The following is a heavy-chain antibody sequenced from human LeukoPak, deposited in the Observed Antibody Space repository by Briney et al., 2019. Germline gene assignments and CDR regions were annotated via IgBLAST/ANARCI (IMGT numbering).Heavy chain of an antibody. D-gene: IGHD1-26*01. V-gene: IGHV4-34*01. Sequence: SETLSLTCTVSGGSINNSYWTWIRQPPGKGLEWIGEINHSGSTNYNPSLKSRVTISVDTSKNQFSLKLSSVTAADTAVYYCARKGVGATRFDYWGQGTLVTVSS. CDR1: GGSINNSY. CDR2: INHSGST. J-gene: IGHJ4*02. CDR3: ARKGVGATRFDY.